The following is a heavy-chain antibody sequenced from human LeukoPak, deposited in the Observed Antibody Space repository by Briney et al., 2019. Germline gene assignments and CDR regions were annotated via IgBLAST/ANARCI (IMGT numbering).Heavy chain of an antibody. J-gene: IGHJ6*03. CDR2: ISAYNGNT. V-gene: IGHV1-18*01. CDR3: ARVLYALKSYYMDV. CDR1: GYTFTSYG. D-gene: IGHD2-8*01. Sequence: GASVKVSCKASGYTFTSYGTSWVRQAPGQGLEWMGWISAYNGNTNYAQKLQGRVTMTTDTSTSTAYMELRSLRSDDTAVYYCARVLYALKSYYMDVWGKGTTVTVSS.